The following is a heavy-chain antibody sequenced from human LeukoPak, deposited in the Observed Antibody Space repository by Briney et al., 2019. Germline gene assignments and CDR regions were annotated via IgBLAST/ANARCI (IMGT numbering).Heavy chain of an antibody. D-gene: IGHD3-10*01. V-gene: IGHV3-7*01. CDR1: GFTFSSYW. Sequence: GGSLRLSCAASGFTFSSYWMSWVRQAPGKGLEWVANIKQDGSEKYYVDSVKGQFTISRDNAKNSLYLQMNSLRAEDTAVYYCARLGESTRYYYYGMDVWGQGTTVTVSS. CDR3: ARLGESTRYYYYGMDV. J-gene: IGHJ6*02. CDR2: IKQDGSEK.